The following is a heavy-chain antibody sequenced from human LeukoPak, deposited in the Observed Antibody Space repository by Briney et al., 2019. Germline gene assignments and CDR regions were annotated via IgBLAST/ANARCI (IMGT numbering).Heavy chain of an antibody. V-gene: IGHV4-59*01. CDR3: ARDLRDYGGYYYYYGMDV. CDR1: GGSISSYY. D-gene: IGHD3-16*01. Sequence: SETLSLTCIVSGGSISSYYWSWIRQPPGKGLEWIGYIYYSGSTNYNPSLKSRVTISVDTSKNQFSLKLCSVTAADTAVYYCARDLRDYGGYYYYYGMDVWGQGTTVTVSS. J-gene: IGHJ6*02. CDR2: IYYSGST.